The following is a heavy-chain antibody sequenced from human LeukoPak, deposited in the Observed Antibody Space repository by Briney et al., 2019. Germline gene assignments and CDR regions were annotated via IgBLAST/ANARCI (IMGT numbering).Heavy chain of an antibody. CDR3: ARGLYGGYVNY. CDR1: GGSVSSGSYY. D-gene: IGHD4/OR15-4a*01. V-gene: IGHV4-61*01. Sequence: SETLSLTCTVSGGSVSSGSYYWNWIRQPPGKGLEWIGYIYYSGSTNYNPSLKSRVTISVDTSKNQFSLKLSSVTAADTAVYYCARGLYGGYVNYWGQGTLVTVSS. J-gene: IGHJ4*02. CDR2: IYYSGST.